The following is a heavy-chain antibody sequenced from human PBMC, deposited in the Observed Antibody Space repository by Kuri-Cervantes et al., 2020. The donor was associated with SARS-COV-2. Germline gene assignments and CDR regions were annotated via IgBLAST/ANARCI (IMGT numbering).Heavy chain of an antibody. V-gene: IGHV3-30-3*01. J-gene: IGHJ2*01. CDR3: AKDPTYYDFWSGPITFYWYFDL. D-gene: IGHD3-3*01. Sequence: GGSLRLSCAASGFTFSSYAMHWVRQAPDKGLEWVAVISYDGSNKYYADSVKGRFTISRDNSKNTLYLQMNSLRAEDTAVYHCAKDPTYYDFWSGPITFYWYFDLWGRGTLVTVSS. CDR1: GFTFSSYA. CDR2: ISYDGSNK.